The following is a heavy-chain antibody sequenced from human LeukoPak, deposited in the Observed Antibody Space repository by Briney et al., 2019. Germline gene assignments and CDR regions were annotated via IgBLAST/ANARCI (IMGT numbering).Heavy chain of an antibody. CDR3: ARGVASITT. V-gene: IGHV4-61*01. D-gene: IGHD3-3*01. Sequence: SETLSLTCTVSGASFSSASYWTWIRQPPGKGVEWIAHIYNGVNTNYNPSLKSRVTISVDTSKNQFSLKLSSMTAADTAVYYCARGVASITTWGQGTLVTVSS. CDR2: IYNGVNT. J-gene: IGHJ5*02. CDR1: GASFSSASY.